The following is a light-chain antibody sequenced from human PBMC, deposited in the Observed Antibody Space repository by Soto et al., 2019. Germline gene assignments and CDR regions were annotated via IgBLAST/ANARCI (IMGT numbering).Light chain of an antibody. J-gene: IGKJ1*01. CDR1: QSVSNNY. V-gene: IGKV3-20*01. Sequence: EILLTQSPCTLSVSPGERATLSCRASQSVSNNYLAWYQQKPGQAPRLRIYGASNRATGIPDRFSGSGSGTDFTLTISRMEPEDFAVYYCQQYGSSGTFGQGTKVDIK. CDR3: QQYGSSGT. CDR2: GAS.